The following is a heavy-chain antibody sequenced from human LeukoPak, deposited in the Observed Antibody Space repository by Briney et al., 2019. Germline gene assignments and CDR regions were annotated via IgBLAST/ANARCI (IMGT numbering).Heavy chain of an antibody. CDR3: ARAQWTAFDYYYYMDV. V-gene: IGHV3-21*01. Sequence: GGSLRLSCAASGFTFSSYWMHWVRQAPGKGLEWVSSIISSVNYIYYADSVKGRFTISRDNAKNSLYLQMNGLRAEDTAIYYCARAQWTAFDYYYYMDVWGKGTTVTVSS. CDR1: GFTFSSYW. J-gene: IGHJ6*03. CDR2: IISSVNYI. D-gene: IGHD3/OR15-3a*01.